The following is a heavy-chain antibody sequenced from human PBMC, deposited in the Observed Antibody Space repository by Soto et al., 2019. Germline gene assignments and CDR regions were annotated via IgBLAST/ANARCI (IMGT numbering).Heavy chain of an antibody. V-gene: IGHV1-46*01. CDR1: GGTFSSYA. CDR2: INPSGGST. CDR3: ARGSKTTTVVTAYFDY. J-gene: IGHJ4*02. Sequence: ASVKVSCKASGGTFSSYAISWVRQAPGQGLEWMGIINPSGGSTSYAQKFQGRVTMTRDTSTSTVYMELSSLRSEDTAVYYCARGSKTTTVVTAYFDYWAQGTLVTVSS. D-gene: IGHD4-17*01.